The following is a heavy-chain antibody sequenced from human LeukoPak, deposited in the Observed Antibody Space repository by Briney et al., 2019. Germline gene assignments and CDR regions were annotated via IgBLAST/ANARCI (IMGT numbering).Heavy chain of an antibody. D-gene: IGHD5-24*01. CDR2: ISGSGGNT. J-gene: IGHJ4*02. CDR3: AKVQEMDTILPPFHY. CDR1: GFTFRTYA. Sequence: PGGSLRLSCVVSGFTFRTYAMHWVRQAPGKGLEWVSAISGSGGNTFYADSVKGRFTISRDNSKNTLYLQVNSLRAADTAIYYCAKVQEMDTILPPFHYWGQGTLVTVSS. V-gene: IGHV3-23*01.